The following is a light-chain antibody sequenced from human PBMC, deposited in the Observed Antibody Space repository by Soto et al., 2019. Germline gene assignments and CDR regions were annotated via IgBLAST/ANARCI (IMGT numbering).Light chain of an antibody. Sequence: DIQMTQSPSSLSASVGDRVTLTCRASQGITDRLTWFQQKPGKAPKSLIYDASTLQYRVPSRFSGGRSGTAFTVTISSLQPEDSATYYCDQYGNYPYTFGLGTKLEIK. CDR2: DAS. CDR1: QGITDR. V-gene: IGKV1-16*01. J-gene: IGKJ2*01. CDR3: DQYGNYPYT.